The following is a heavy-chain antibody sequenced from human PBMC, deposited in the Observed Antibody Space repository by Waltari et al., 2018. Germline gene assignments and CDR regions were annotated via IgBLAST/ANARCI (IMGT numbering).Heavy chain of an antibody. CDR2: IYTSGST. V-gene: IGHV4-61*02. Sequence: QVQLQESGPGLVKPSQTLSLTCTVSGGSIHSGSYYWSWIRQPAGKGLEWIGRIYTSGSTNYNPSLKSRVTISVDTSKNQFSLNLSSVTAADTAVYYCARGPLLSKVDYWGQGTLVTVSS. CDR3: ARGPLLSKVDY. CDR1: GGSIHSGSYY. D-gene: IGHD1-26*01. J-gene: IGHJ4*02.